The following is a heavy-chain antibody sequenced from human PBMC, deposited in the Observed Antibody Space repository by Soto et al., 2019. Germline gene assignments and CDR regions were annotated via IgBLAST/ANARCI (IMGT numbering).Heavy chain of an antibody. CDR1: GYTFTGYY. CDR3: ARDTGGDYPGGAFDI. V-gene: IGHV1-2*04. D-gene: IGHD4-17*01. J-gene: IGHJ3*02. Sequence: ASVKVSCKASGYTFTGYYMHWVRQAPGQGLEWMGWINPNSGGTNYAQKFQGWVTMTRDTSISTAYMELSRLRSDDTAVYYCARDTGGDYPGGAFDIWGQGTMVTVSS. CDR2: INPNSGGT.